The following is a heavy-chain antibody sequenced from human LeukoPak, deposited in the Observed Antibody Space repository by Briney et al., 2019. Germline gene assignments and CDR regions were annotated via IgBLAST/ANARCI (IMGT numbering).Heavy chain of an antibody. CDR2: ISYDGSNK. CDR3: ARAGPGLDYDFWSGYSNWFDP. J-gene: IGHJ5*02. CDR1: GFTFSSYA. V-gene: IGHV3-30-3*01. Sequence: GGSLRLSCAASGFTFSSYAMHWVRQAPGKGLEWVAVISYDGSNKYYADSVKGRFTISRDNSKNTLYLQMNSLRAEDTAVYYCARAGPGLDYDFWSGYSNWFDPWGQGTLVTVSS. D-gene: IGHD3-3*01.